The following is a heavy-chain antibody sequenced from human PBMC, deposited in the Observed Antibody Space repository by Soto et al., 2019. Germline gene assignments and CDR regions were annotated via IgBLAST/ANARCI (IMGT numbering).Heavy chain of an antibody. Sequence: GASVKVSCKASGYTFTSYYMHWVRQAPGQGLEWMGWISAYNGNTNYAQKLQGRVTMTTDTSTSTAYMELRSLRSDDTAVYYCARDLALYSGSYSCFDNWGQGTLVTVSS. V-gene: IGHV1-18*04. CDR1: GYTFTSYY. J-gene: IGHJ4*02. CDR3: ARDLALYSGSYSCFDN. D-gene: IGHD1-26*01. CDR2: ISAYNGNT.